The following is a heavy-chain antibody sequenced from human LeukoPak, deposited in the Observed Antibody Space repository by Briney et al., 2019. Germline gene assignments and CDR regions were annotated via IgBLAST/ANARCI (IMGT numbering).Heavy chain of an antibody. CDR1: GASMRGYY. J-gene: IGHJ4*02. V-gene: IGHV4-4*07. CDR2: IYSSGST. Sequence: KPSETLSLTCSVSGASMRGYYWSWIRQPAGKGLEWIGRIYSSGSTIYNPSLKSRVTIPVDKSNNQFSLRLTSVTAADTAVYYCARDQVTNGYALYVYYSDHWGQGTLVTVSS. CDR3: ARDQVTNGYALYVYYSDH. D-gene: IGHD4-11*01.